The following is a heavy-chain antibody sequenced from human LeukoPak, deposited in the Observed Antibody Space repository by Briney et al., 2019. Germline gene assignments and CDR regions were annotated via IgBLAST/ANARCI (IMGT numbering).Heavy chain of an antibody. CDR3: ARGSDYDILTGHAFDI. J-gene: IGHJ3*02. CDR1: GGSFSGYY. D-gene: IGHD3-9*01. CDR2: INHRGST. Sequence: SETLSLTCAVYGGSFSGYYWSWIRQPPGKGLEWIGEINHRGSTNYNPSLKSRVTISVDTSKNQFSLKLSSVTAADTAVYYCARGSDYDILTGHAFDIWGQGTMVTVSS. V-gene: IGHV4-34*01.